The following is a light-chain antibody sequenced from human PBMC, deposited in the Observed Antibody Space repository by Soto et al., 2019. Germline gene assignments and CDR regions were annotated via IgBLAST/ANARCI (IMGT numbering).Light chain of an antibody. J-gene: IGLJ2*01. CDR3: QSYDISLSGSL. V-gene: IGLV1-40*01. Sequence: QSVLTQPPSVSGAPGQRVTISCTGSGSNIGAGYDVRWYQQLPGTAPKLLIYGNNNRPSGVPDRFSGSKSATSASLAITGLQAEDEADYYCQSYDISLSGSLFGGGTKLTVL. CDR1: GSNIGAGYD. CDR2: GNN.